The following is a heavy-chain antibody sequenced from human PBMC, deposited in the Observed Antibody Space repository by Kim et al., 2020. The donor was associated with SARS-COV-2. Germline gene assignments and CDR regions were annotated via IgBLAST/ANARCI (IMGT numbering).Heavy chain of an antibody. Sequence: DSVKGRFIISRDNAKSTLFLQMNSLRAEDTAMYYCTRDSYLIRGPYYYGMDVWGHGTPVTVSS. J-gene: IGHJ6*02. CDR3: TRDSYLIRGPYYYGMDV. V-gene: IGHV3-74*01. D-gene: IGHD3-10*01.